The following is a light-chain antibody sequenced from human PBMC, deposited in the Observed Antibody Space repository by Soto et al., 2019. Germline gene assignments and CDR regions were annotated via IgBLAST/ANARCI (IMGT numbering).Light chain of an antibody. Sequence: EIVMTQSPATLSVCPGEIATLSCRASQSVTSKLAWYQQKPGQAPRLLIYEVSTRATGVPARFSGSGSGTEFTLDISSLQSEDFAVYYCQQYNTWPPITFGQGTRLEIK. CDR1: QSVTSK. V-gene: IGKV3-15*01. J-gene: IGKJ5*01. CDR3: QQYNTWPPIT. CDR2: EVS.